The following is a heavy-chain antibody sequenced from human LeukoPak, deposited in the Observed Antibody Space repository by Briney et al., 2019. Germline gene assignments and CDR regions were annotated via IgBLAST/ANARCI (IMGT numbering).Heavy chain of an antibody. Sequence: PSETLSLTCAASGHSLDNGHYWGWIRQPPGKGLEGIASMYHSGTTYYKPSLKSRFTISVDTSKNQFSLKLTSVTAADAAVYYCARDFSVNRENVAVLPDAFDVWGPGTNIIVSS. V-gene: IGHV4-38-2*02. D-gene: IGHD2-8*02. CDR1: GHSLDNGHY. CDR2: MYHSGTT. J-gene: IGHJ3*01. CDR3: ARDFSVNRENVAVLPDAFDV.